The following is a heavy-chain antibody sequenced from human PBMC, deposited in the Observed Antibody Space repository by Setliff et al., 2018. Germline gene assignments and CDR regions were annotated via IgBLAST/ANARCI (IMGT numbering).Heavy chain of an antibody. J-gene: IGHJ5*02. CDR3: ARFGYCSSTSCYEVGGNWFDP. Sequence: PGESLKISCQGSGYSFTSYWIGWVRQMPGKGLEWMGIIYPGDSDTRHSPSFQGQVTISADKSISTAYLQWSSLKASGTAMYYCARFGYCSSTSCYEVGGNWFDPWGQGTLVTVSS. D-gene: IGHD2-2*03. CDR1: GYSFTSYW. CDR2: IYPGDSDT. V-gene: IGHV5-51*01.